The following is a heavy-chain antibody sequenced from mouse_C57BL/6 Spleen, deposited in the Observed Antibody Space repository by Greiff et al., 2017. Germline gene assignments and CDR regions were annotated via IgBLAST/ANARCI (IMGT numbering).Heavy chain of an antibody. V-gene: IGHV1-18*01. D-gene: IGHD2-1*01. Sequence: EVQLQQSGPELVKPGASVKIPCKASGYTFTDYNMDWVKQSHGKSLEWIGDINPNNGGPIYNQKFKGKATLTVDKSSSTAYMELRSLSSEDTAVYYCARRSLLAMDYWGQGTSVTVSS. CDR2: INPNNGGP. J-gene: IGHJ4*01. CDR3: ARRSLLAMDY. CDR1: GYTFTDYN.